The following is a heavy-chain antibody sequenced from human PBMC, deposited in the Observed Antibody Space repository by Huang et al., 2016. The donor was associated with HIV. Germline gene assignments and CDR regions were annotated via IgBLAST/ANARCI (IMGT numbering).Heavy chain of an antibody. V-gene: IGHV1-46*01. J-gene: IGHJ5*02. CDR2: INPSGGSI. Sequence: QVDLVQSGAEVKKRGASVKVSCKASGYTFTSHYMHWLRQSPGQGLEWMGTINPSGGSIKSAQKFQDSVTMTRDTSTRTVYMELSSLRSEDTAVYYCARSLYSGSHHWFDPWGQGTLVTVSS. D-gene: IGHD1-26*01. CDR1: GYTFTSHY. CDR3: ARSLYSGSHHWFDP.